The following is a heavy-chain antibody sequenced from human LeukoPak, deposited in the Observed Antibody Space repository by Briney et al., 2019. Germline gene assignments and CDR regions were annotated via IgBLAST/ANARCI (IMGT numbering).Heavy chain of an antibody. CDR3: ARGHLGYCSSTSCYTLDP. CDR1: GYSFTSYW. V-gene: IGHV5-51*01. D-gene: IGHD2-2*02. CDR2: IYPGDSDT. Sequence: GESLKISCKGSGYSFTSYWIGWVRQMPGKGLEWMGIIYPGDSDTRYSPSFQGQVTISADKSISTAYQQWSSLKASDTAMYYCARGHLGYCSSTSCYTLDPWGQGTLVTVSS. J-gene: IGHJ5*02.